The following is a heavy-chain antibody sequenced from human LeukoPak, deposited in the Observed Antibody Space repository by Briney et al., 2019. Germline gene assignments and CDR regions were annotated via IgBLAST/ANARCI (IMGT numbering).Heavy chain of an antibody. Sequence: GASVKVSCKVSGYTLTELSMHWVRQAPGKGLEWMGGFDPEDGETIYAQKFQGRVTMTEDTSTDTAYMELSSLRSEDTAVYYCATSPLSSSSNYYYYYYTDVWGKGTTVTVSS. CDR2: FDPEDGET. D-gene: IGHD6-6*01. CDR1: GYTLTELS. V-gene: IGHV1-24*01. J-gene: IGHJ6*03. CDR3: ATSPLSSSSNYYYYYYTDV.